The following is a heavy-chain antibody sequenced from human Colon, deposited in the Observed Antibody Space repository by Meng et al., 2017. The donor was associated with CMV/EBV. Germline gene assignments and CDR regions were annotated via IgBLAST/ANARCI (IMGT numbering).Heavy chain of an antibody. D-gene: IGHD3-3*01. Sequence: GESLKISCAASGFTFSSYSMNWVRQAPGKGLEWVSYISGDGNIIYYSDSVRGRFISSRDNAKKSLSLQMHSLTAEDTAFYFCARGRRHGITVFGVVIVTWAQGTLVTVSS. CDR1: GFTFSSYS. CDR2: ISGDGNII. J-gene: IGHJ5*02. V-gene: IGHV3-48*04. CDR3: ARGRRHGITVFGVVIVT.